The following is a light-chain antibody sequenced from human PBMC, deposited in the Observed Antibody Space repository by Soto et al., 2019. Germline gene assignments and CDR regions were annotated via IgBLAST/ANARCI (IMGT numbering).Light chain of an antibody. CDR2: EVS. CDR1: SSDVGSYNL. CDR3: APLEGTRNV. Sequence: QSVLTQPASVSGSPGQSITISCTGTSSDVGSYNLVSWYQQHPGKAPKLMIYEVSKRPSGVSNRFSGSKSGNTASLTISGLQAEDGANYSGAPLEGTRNVFGPGTKVPVL. J-gene: IGLJ1*01. V-gene: IGLV2-23*02.